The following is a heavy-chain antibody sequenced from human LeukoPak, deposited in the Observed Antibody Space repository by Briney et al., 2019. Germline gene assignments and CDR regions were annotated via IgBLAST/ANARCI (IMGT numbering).Heavy chain of an antibody. Sequence: GGSLRLSCAASGFTFSTYSINWVRQAPGKGLEWVSYISSSSGSIYYADSMKGRFTISRDNAKNSLFLQMNSLRAEDTAVYYCATRVGYYYYGMDVWGQGTTVTVSS. V-gene: IGHV3-48*01. J-gene: IGHJ6*02. CDR1: GFTFSTYS. CDR2: ISSSSGSI. CDR3: ATRVGYYYYGMDV.